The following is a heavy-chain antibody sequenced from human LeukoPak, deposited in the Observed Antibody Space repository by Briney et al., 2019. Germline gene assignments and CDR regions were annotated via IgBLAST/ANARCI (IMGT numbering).Heavy chain of an antibody. CDR2: MNPNSGNT. CDR3: ARWDRYCSSTSCYTDFDY. V-gene: IGHV1-8*01. D-gene: IGHD2-2*02. J-gene: IGHJ4*02. Sequence: ASVKVSCKASGYTFTSYDINWVRQATGQGLEWMGWMNPNSGNTGYAQKFQGRVTMTRNTTISTAYMELSSLRSEDTAVYYCARWDRYCSSTSCYTDFDYWGQGTLVTVSS. CDR1: GYTFTSYD.